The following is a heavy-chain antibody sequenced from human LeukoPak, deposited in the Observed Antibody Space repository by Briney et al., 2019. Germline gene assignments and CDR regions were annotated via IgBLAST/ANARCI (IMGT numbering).Heavy chain of an antibody. J-gene: IGHJ4*02. CDR3: ARDLGYRGWGVFDY. Sequence: GGSLRLSCAASGFTFSDYYMSWVRQAPGKGLEWISVIYSGGSTYYSDSVKGRFTISRDNSKNTLYLQMNSLRAEDTAVYYCARDLGYRGWGVFDYWGQGTLVTVSS. CDR2: IYSGGST. CDR1: GFTFSDYY. D-gene: IGHD5-18*01. V-gene: IGHV3-66*01.